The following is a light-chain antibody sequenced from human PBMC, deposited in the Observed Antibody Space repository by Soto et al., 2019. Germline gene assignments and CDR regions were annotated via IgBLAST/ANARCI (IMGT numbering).Light chain of an antibody. Sequence: IVLTQSPDTLAVSPGEVATLSCWASHSVTSNLAWYQQKRGQAPRLLIYAASTRATGVPARFSGSGSGTEFTLTISSLQSEDFAVYYCQQYNNWPPITFGQGTRLEI. V-gene: IGKV3D-15*01. CDR3: QQYNNWPPIT. CDR1: HSVTSN. CDR2: AAS. J-gene: IGKJ5*01.